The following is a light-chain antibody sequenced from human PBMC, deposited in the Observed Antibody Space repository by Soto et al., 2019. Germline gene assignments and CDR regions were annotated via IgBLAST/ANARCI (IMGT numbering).Light chain of an antibody. CDR1: QSISSW. J-gene: IGKJ2*01. CDR2: KAS. V-gene: IGKV1-5*03. Sequence: DIQMTQSPSTLSASVGDRVTITCRASQSISSWLAWYQQKPGKAPKLLIYKASSLESGVPSRFSGSGSGTEFTLTSSSLQPDDFATYYCQQYNSYSYTFGQGNRLEIK. CDR3: QQYNSYSYT.